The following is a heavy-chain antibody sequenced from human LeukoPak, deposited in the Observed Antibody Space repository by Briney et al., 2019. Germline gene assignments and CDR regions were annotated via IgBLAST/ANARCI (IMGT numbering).Heavy chain of an antibody. CDR2: IYYSGST. Sequence: SETLSLTCTVSGGSISSSSYYWGWIRQPPGKGLEWIGSIYYSGSTYYNPSLKSRVTISVDTSKNQFSLKLSSVTAADTAVYYCARIEAVSRGYNHAYYFDYWGQGTLVTVSS. V-gene: IGHV4-39*07. CDR3: ARIEAVSRGYNHAYYFDY. CDR1: GGSISSSSYY. J-gene: IGHJ4*02. D-gene: IGHD5-18*01.